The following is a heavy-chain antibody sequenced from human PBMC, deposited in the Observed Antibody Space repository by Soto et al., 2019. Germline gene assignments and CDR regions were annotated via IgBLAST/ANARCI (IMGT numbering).Heavy chain of an antibody. Sequence: GESLKISCKGSGYSFTSYWIGWVRQMPGKGLEWMGIIYPGDSDTRYSPSFQGQVTISADKSISTAYLQWSSLKASDTAMYYCAICSTAMVTGFDYWGQGTLVTVSS. V-gene: IGHV5-51*01. D-gene: IGHD5-18*01. J-gene: IGHJ4*02. CDR2: IYPGDSDT. CDR3: AICSTAMVTGFDY. CDR1: GYSFTSYW.